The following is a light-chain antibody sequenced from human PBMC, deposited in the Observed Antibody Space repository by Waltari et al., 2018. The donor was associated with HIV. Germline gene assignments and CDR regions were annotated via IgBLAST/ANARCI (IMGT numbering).Light chain of an antibody. V-gene: IGLV2-23*02. CDR1: SSGVGNYNL. Sequence: QSVLTQPPSASGTPGQRVTISCTETSSGVGNYNLVSWYQQYTGKAPKLLIYEVTKRPSGVSSRFSGSKSGNTASLTISDLQAEDEATYYCCSYGSSATSVVFGGGTRVTV. CDR3: CSYGSSATSVV. J-gene: IGLJ2*01. CDR2: EVT.